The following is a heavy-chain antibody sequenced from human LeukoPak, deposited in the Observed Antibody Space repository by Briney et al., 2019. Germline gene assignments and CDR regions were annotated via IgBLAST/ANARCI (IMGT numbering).Heavy chain of an antibody. J-gene: IGHJ6*02. V-gene: IGHV3-7*01. CDR2: IREDGTEK. D-gene: IGHD1-26*01. Sequence: GGSLRLSCAVSGFTASGFTFSRNCMSWVQQPAGKGLDWLGCIREDGTEKYYVDSVKGRFTISRDNAKNSVYLQMNRLRDEDTAVYYGARDRSGVGATFPYYYYGMDVWGQGTTVTVSS. CDR3: ARDRSGVGATFPYYYYGMDV. CDR1: GFTFSRNC.